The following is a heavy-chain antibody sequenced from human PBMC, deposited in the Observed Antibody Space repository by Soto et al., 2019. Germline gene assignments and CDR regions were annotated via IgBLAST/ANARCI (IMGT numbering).Heavy chain of an antibody. J-gene: IGHJ4*02. D-gene: IGHD2-8*01. CDR1: GFTFSSAW. CDR3: ARDLNPRQEMLYALLGY. V-gene: IGHV3-48*01. CDR2: ISGSSSMI. Sequence: GGSLRLSCAASGFTFSSAWMNWVRQAPGKGLEWVSYISGSSSMIYYADSVKGRFTISRDNAKNSLYLQMNSLRAEDTAVYYCARDLNPRQEMLYALLGYWGQGTLVTVSS.